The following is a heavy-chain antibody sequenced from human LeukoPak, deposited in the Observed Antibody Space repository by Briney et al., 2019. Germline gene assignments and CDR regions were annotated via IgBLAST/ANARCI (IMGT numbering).Heavy chain of an antibody. J-gene: IGHJ4*02. D-gene: IGHD4-11*01. CDR3: ARGSQSHPPGFDY. Sequence: GGSLRLSCAASGFTFSSYSMNWVRQAPGKGLEWVSSISSSSSYIYYADSVKGRFTISRDNAKNSLYLQMNSLRAEDTAVYYCARGSQSHPPGFDYWGQGTLVTVSS. CDR1: GFTFSSYS. V-gene: IGHV3-21*01. CDR2: ISSSSSYI.